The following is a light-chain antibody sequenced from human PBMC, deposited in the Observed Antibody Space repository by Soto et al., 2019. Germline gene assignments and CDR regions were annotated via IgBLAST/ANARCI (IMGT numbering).Light chain of an antibody. CDR1: QSVSSNY. CDR3: QQYGSAPWT. V-gene: IGKV3-20*01. Sequence: EIVLTQSPGTLSLSPGERATISCRASQSVSSNYLAWYQQKPGQAPRLLIYTASNRAGGVPDRFGGSGSGTDFTLSVSRLEPEEFAVYYCQQYGSAPWTFGQGTKVEI. J-gene: IGKJ1*01. CDR2: TAS.